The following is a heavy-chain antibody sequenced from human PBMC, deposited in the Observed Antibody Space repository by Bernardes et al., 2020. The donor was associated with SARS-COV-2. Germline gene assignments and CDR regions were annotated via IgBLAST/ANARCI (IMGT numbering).Heavy chain of an antibody. CDR1: GFSFSSYE. J-gene: IGHJ4*02. V-gene: IGHV3-48*03. CDR3: VRQSYYGSGSSYYFDY. Sequence: GGSLRLSCAASGFSFSSYEMNCVRQAPVKGLEWVSNIGISGYPTLYGDSVKGRFTMSRDNAKNSLYLQMNSLRAEDTAVYYCVRQSYYGSGSSYYFDYWGQGTLVTVSS. CDR2: IGISGYPT. D-gene: IGHD3-10*01.